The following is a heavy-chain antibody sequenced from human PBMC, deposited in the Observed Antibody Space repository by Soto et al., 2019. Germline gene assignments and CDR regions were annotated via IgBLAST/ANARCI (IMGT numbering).Heavy chain of an antibody. V-gene: IGHV4-34*01. CDR2: INHSGST. J-gene: IGHJ5*02. D-gene: IGHD3-10*01. CDR1: GGSFSGYY. Sequence: QVQLQQWGAGLLKPSETLSLTCAVYGGSFSGYYWSWIRQPPGKGLEWIGEINHSGSTNYNPSLKSRVTISVDTSKNQFSLKLSSVTAADTAVYYCARGRVTMVRGVICQYNWFDPWGQGTLVTVSS. CDR3: ARGRVTMVRGVICQYNWFDP.